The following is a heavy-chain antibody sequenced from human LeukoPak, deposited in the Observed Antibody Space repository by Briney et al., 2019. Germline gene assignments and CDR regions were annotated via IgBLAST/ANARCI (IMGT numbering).Heavy chain of an antibody. Sequence: ASVKVSCKASGYTFTGYYMHWVRQAPGQGLEWMGRINPNSGGTNYAQKFQGRVTMTRDTSSSTAYMELSRLRSDDTAVYYCAFAAGRDLGYCSGGSCPFDYWGQGTLVTVSS. V-gene: IGHV1-2*06. CDR3: AFAAGRDLGYCSGGSCPFDY. J-gene: IGHJ4*02. CDR2: INPNSGGT. CDR1: GYTFTGYY. D-gene: IGHD2-15*01.